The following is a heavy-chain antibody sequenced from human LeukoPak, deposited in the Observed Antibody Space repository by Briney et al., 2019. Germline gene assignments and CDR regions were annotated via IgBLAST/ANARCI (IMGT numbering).Heavy chain of an antibody. J-gene: IGHJ4*02. D-gene: IGHD4-17*01. CDR1: GFTFSSYS. CDR3: ARATLAATVPIDY. V-gene: IGHV3-21*01. CDR2: ISSSSYI. Sequence: PGGSLRLSCAASGFTFSSYSMNWVRQAPGKGLEWVSSISSSSYIYYADSVKGRFTISRDNAKNSLYLQMNSLRAEDTAVYYCARATLAATVPIDYWGQGTLVTVSS.